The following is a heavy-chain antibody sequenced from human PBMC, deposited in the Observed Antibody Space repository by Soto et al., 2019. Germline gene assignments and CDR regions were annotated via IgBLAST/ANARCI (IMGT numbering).Heavy chain of an antibody. CDR2: ISGSGGST. CDR3: ATVYYDFWSGPTGFDY. CDR1: GFTFSSYA. Sequence: GSLRLSCAASGFTFSSYAMSWVRQAPGKGLEWVSAISGSGGSTYYADSVKGRFTISRDNSKNTLYLQMNSLRAEDTAVYYCATVYYDFWSGPTGFDYWGQGTLVTVSS. V-gene: IGHV3-23*01. D-gene: IGHD3-3*01. J-gene: IGHJ4*02.